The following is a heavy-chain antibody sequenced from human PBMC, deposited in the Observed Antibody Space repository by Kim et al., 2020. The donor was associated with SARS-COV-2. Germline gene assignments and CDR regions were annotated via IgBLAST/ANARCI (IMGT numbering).Heavy chain of an antibody. J-gene: IGHJ6*02. CDR3: ARARRITMVRGFFGGMDV. D-gene: IGHD3-10*01. CDR2: INHSGST. Sequence: SETLSLTCAVYGGSFSGYYWSWIRQPPGKGLEWIGEINHSGSTNYNPSLKSRVTISVDTSKNQFSLKLSSVTAADTAVYYCARARRITMVRGFFGGMDVWGQGTMVTVSS. CDR1: GGSFSGYY. V-gene: IGHV4-34*01.